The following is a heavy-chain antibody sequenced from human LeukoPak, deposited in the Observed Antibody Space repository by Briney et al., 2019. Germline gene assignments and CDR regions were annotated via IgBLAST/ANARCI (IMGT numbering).Heavy chain of an antibody. Sequence: ASVKVSCKASGYTFTGYYMHWVRQAPGQGLEWMGWINPNSGGTKDAQKFQGRVTMTRDTSITTAYMELSRLRSDDTAVYYCARELVATMVDYWGQGTLVTVSS. CDR3: ARELVATMVDY. V-gene: IGHV1-2*02. CDR2: INPNSGGT. J-gene: IGHJ4*02. CDR1: GYTFTGYY. D-gene: IGHD5-12*01.